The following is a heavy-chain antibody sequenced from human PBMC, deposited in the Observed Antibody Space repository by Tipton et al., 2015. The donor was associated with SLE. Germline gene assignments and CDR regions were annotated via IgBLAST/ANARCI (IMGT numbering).Heavy chain of an antibody. D-gene: IGHD3-3*01. CDR1: GGSFSSYY. CDR3: ARSYDFWSGYKE. J-gene: IGHJ4*02. Sequence: TLSLTCAVYGGSFSSYYWSWIRPPPGKGLEWIAEINHSGSTNYNPSLKSRVIISVDTFKNQFSLKVNSVTAADTAVYYCARSYDFWSGYKEWGQGTLVTVSS. V-gene: IGHV4-34*01. CDR2: INHSGST.